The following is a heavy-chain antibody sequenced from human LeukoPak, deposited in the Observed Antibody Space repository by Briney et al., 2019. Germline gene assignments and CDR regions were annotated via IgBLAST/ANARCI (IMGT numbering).Heavy chain of an antibody. CDR1: GGSISSYY. V-gene: IGHV4-4*07. CDR2: IYTSGST. Sequence: SETLSLTCTVSGGSISSYYWSWIRQPAGKGLEWIGRIYTSGSTNYNPSLKSRVTMSVDTSKNQFSLKLSSVTAADTAVYYCARDMSDIVATNDYCYMDVWGKGTTVTISS. J-gene: IGHJ6*03. D-gene: IGHD5-12*01. CDR3: ARDMSDIVATNDYCYMDV.